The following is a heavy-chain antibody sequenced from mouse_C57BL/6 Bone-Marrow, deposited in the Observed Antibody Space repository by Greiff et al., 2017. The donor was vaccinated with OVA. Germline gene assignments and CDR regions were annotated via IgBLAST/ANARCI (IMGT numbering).Heavy chain of an antibody. D-gene: IGHD1-1*01. J-gene: IGHJ3*01. Sequence: EVMLVESGGGLVQPGGSLSLSCAASGFTFTDYYMSWVRQPPGKALEWLGFIRNKANGYTTEYSASVKGRFTISRDNSQSILYLQMNALRAEDSATYYCARYDYGSSLWFAYWGQGTLVTVSA. CDR1: GFTFTDYY. CDR2: IRNKANGYTT. V-gene: IGHV7-3*01. CDR3: ARYDYGSSLWFAY.